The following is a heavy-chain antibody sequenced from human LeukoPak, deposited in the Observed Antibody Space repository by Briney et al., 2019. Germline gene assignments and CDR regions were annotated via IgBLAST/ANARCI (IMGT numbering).Heavy chain of an antibody. D-gene: IGHD2-21*02. V-gene: IGHV1-69*06. Sequence: ASVKVSCKASGGTFSSYAISWVRQAPGQGLEWMGGIIPIFDTANYAQKFQGRVTITADKSTSTAYMELSSLRSEDTAVYYCARSVGIVVVTAMPYFDYWGQGTLVTVSS. CDR2: IIPIFDTA. CDR3: ARSVGIVVVTAMPYFDY. CDR1: GGTFSSYA. J-gene: IGHJ4*02.